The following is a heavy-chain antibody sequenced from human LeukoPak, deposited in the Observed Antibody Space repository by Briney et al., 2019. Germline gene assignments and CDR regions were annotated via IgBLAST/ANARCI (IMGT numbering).Heavy chain of an antibody. V-gene: IGHV3-23*01. J-gene: IGHJ4*02. D-gene: IGHD6-13*01. CDR3: AKTRPLDSSSWSHGDY. Sequence: GGSLRLSCAASGFTLSSYAMSWVRQAPGKGLEWVSAISGSGDSTYYGDSVKGRFTISRDNSKNTLYLQMNSLRAEDTAVYYCAKTRPLDSSSWSHGDYWGQGTLVTVSS. CDR1: GFTLSSYA. CDR2: ISGSGDST.